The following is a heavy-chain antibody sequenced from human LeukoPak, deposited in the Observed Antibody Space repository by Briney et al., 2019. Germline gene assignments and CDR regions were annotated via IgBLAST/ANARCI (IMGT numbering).Heavy chain of an antibody. CDR3: ARDMGRAWYGPPDY. CDR1: GFIFSNYG. V-gene: IGHV3-33*01. J-gene: IGHJ4*02. D-gene: IGHD6-13*01. Sequence: GSLRLSCSAAGFIFSNYGMHWDRQAPGKRLELVAVIWNDGSETFHADSVKGRFRIARDNSKNTLYLQMNSLRAEDTAVYFCARDMGRAWYGPPDYWGQGTLVTVSS. CDR2: IWNDGSET.